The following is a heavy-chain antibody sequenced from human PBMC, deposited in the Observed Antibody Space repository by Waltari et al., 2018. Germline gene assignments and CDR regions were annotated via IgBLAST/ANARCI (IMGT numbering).Heavy chain of an antibody. D-gene: IGHD3-22*01. CDR3: AIDTSGYYGN. Sequence: EVQLVESGGGLVQPGGSLRLSCGGSGFAFSRYWMYWVRQAPGKGLGWVSYIDTDGSRTTYADSVKGRFTIFRDNTKNTLYLQMDSLRAEDTAVYYCAIDTSGYYGNWGQGTLVTVSS. V-gene: IGHV3-74*03. J-gene: IGHJ4*02. CDR2: IDTDGSRT. CDR1: GFAFSRYW.